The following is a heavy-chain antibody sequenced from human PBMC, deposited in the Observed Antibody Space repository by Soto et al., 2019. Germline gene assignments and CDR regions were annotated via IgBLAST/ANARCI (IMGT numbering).Heavy chain of an antibody. J-gene: IGHJ6*02. CDR1: GYTFTSYY. Sequence: SVKVSCKASGYTFTSYYMHWVRQAPGQGLEWMGIINPSGGSTSYAQKFQGRVTMTRDTSTSTVYMELSSLRSEDTAVYYCARELTSPGVAAAGPSTPRTNYYYYGMDVWGQGTTVTVSS. D-gene: IGHD6-13*01. V-gene: IGHV1-46*01. CDR3: ARELTSPGVAAAGPSTPRTNYYYYGMDV. CDR2: INPSGGST.